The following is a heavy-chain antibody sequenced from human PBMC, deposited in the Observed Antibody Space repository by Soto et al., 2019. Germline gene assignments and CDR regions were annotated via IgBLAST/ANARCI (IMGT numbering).Heavy chain of an antibody. D-gene: IGHD6-13*01. V-gene: IGHV3-23*01. CDR1: GFTFTSYA. CDR3: ARMTAAGYFDY. CDR2: ISGSGSST. J-gene: IGHJ4*02. Sequence: EVQLLESGGGLVQPGGSLRLSCAASGFTFTSYAMNWVRQAPGKGLEWVSTISGSGSSTYFADSVRGRFTISRDNSRNTLYLQMNRLRAEDTAVFYCARMTAAGYFDYWGQGTLVTVSS.